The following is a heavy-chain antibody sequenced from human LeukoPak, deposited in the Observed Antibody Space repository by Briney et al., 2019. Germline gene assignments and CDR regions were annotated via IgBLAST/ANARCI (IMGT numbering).Heavy chain of an antibody. CDR1: GFTFSTYG. CDR3: ARGGDGDTLTGLVFDY. J-gene: IGHJ4*02. Sequence: GRSLRLSCAASGFTFSTYGMHWVRQAPGKGLDWVAVIWYDGSDKYYADSVKGRFTISRDNSKNTLYLQMNSLRAEDTAVYYCARGGDGDTLTGLVFDYWGQGTLVTVSS. D-gene: IGHD3-9*01. CDR2: IWYDGSDK. V-gene: IGHV3-33*01.